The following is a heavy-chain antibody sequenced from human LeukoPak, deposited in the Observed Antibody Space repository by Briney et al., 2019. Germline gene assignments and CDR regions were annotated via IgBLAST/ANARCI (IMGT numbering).Heavy chain of an antibody. CDR1: GGSISSGDYY. CDR3: ARGGYYDSSGPYRPLDY. V-gene: IGHV4-30-4*01. D-gene: IGHD3-22*01. J-gene: IGHJ4*02. CDR2: IYYSGST. Sequence: PSQTLSLTCTVSGGSISSGDYYWSWIRQPPGKGLEWIGYIYYSGSTYYNPSLKSRVTISVDTSKNQFALKLSSVTAADTAVYYCARGGYYDSSGPYRPLDYWGQGTLVTVSS.